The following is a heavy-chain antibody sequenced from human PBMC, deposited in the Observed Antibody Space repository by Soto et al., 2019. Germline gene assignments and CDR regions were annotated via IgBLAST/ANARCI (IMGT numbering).Heavy chain of an antibody. CDR1: GFTFIDYA. D-gene: IGHD1-26*01. Sequence: GGSLRLSCAASGFTFIDYAMTWVRQAPGKGLEWLSSISGSGRTTYYPDSVRDRFTISRDNSKNTVYLQMNSLRVDDTAVYYCAKGIVGGSSDSWGQGTLVTVSS. J-gene: IGHJ4*02. CDR3: AKGIVGGSSDS. CDR2: ISGSGRTT. V-gene: IGHV3-23*01.